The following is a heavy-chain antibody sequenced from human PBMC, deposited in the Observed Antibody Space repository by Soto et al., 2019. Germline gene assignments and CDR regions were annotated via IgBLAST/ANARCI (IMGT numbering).Heavy chain of an antibody. D-gene: IGHD6-6*01. CDR2: ISGSGGST. J-gene: IGHJ4*02. Sequence: EVQLLESGGGLVQPGGSLRLSCAASGFTFSSYAMSWVRQAPGKGLEWVSAISGSGGSTYYADSVKGRFTISRDNSKNTLYRQMNSLRAEDTAVYYCAKDFRLAARRTADFYFDYWGQGTLVTVSS. V-gene: IGHV3-23*01. CDR1: GFTFSSYA. CDR3: AKDFRLAARRTADFYFDY.